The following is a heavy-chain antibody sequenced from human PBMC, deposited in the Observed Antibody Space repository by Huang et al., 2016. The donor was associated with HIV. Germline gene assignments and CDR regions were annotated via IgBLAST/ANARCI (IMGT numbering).Heavy chain of an antibody. CDR2: INPSGAST. D-gene: IGHD3-10*01. CDR3: ARALLLFGLGSPLDF. V-gene: IGHV1-46*01. J-gene: IGHJ4*02. Sequence: QVQLVQSGAEVQKPGASVKISCTASGYTFTTYHMHWVRQAPGQGLEWMGMINPSGASTRYAQTFQGRGTMTSDTSTSTGYMELSSLKPEDTAVYYCARALLLFGLGSPLDFWGQGSLVTVSS. CDR1: GYTFTTYH.